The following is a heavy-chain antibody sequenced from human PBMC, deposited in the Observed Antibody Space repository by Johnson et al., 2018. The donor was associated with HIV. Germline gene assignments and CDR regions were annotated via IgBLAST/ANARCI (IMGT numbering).Heavy chain of an antibody. Sequence: VQLVESGGGLVQPGESLRLSCEASGFIVSSNYMNWVRQAPGKGLVWVSRINSDGSSTSYADSVKGRFTISRDNAKNTLYLQMNSLRAEDTAVYYCARDSYLNDDAFDIWGQGTMVTVSS. CDR3: ARDSYLNDDAFDI. J-gene: IGHJ3*02. CDR2: INSDGSST. CDR1: GFIVSSNY. V-gene: IGHV3-74*01. D-gene: IGHD1-1*01.